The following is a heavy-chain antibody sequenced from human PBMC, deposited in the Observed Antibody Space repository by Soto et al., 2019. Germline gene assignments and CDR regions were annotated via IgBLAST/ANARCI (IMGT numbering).Heavy chain of an antibody. Sequence: QVQLQESGPGLVKPSETLSLTCTVSGASISSYYWSWVRQPPGKGLEWIGFIFYTGNTDCDPSLKSRVSISVETTTNQFSLKLSSVTAADTAVYYCSRAGGSAAAALYLDYWGQGILVTVSS. CDR1: GASISSYY. CDR2: IFYTGNT. D-gene: IGHD2-2*01. V-gene: IGHV4-59*01. CDR3: SRAGGSAAAALYLDY. J-gene: IGHJ4*02.